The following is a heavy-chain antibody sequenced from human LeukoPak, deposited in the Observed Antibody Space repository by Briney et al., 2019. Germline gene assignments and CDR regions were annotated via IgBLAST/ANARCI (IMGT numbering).Heavy chain of an antibody. Sequence: ASVKVSCKASGYTFTGYYMHRVRQAPGQGIEWMVWINPNSGGTNYAQKFQGRVTMTRDTSISTAYMELSRLRSDDTAVYYCARAGGYGSGSYYNWFDPWGQGTLVTVSS. CDR2: INPNSGGT. J-gene: IGHJ5*02. D-gene: IGHD3-10*01. CDR1: GYTFTGYY. V-gene: IGHV1-2*02. CDR3: ARAGGYGSGSYYNWFDP.